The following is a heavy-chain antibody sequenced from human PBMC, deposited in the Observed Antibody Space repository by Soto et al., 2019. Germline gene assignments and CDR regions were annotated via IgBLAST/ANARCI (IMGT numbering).Heavy chain of an antibody. CDR3: AKDLYCVTKACYSVY. J-gene: IGHJ4*02. D-gene: IGHD2-21*02. CDR1: GFTFSNYG. CDR2: ISYDGSNK. V-gene: IGHV3-30*18. Sequence: QVQLVESGGGVVQPGRSLRLSCAASGFTFSNYGMHWVRQAPGKGLEWVAVISYDGSNKYYADSVKGRFTISRDNSKNTLYLQMNSLRAEDTALYFCAKDLYCVTKACYSVYWGQGTLVTVSS.